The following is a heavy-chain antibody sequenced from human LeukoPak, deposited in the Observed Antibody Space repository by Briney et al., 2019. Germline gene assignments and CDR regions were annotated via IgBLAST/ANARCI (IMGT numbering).Heavy chain of an antibody. J-gene: IGHJ4*02. Sequence: GGSLRLSCAASGFTFSSYGMHWVRQAPGKGLEWVAVISYDGSNKYYADSVKGRFTISRDKSKNTLYLQMNSLRAEDTAVYYCASGAMVRGVIPISDYWGQGTLVTVSS. D-gene: IGHD3-10*01. CDR3: ASGAMVRGVIPISDY. CDR2: ISYDGSNK. CDR1: GFTFSSYG. V-gene: IGHV3-30*03.